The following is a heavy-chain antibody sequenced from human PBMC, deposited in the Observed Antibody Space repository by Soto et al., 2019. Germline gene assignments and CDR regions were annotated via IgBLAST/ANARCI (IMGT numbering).Heavy chain of an antibody. V-gene: IGHV3-30*18. J-gene: IGHJ6*04. Sequence: GGSLRLSCAASGFTFSSYGMHWVRQAPGKGLEWVAVISYDGSNKYYADSVKGRFTISRDNSKNTLYLQMNSLRAEDTAVYYCAKDSNIYVLRFLEWFAGKLDVWGKGTTVTVSS. CDR1: GFTFSSYG. D-gene: IGHD3-3*01. CDR3: AKDSNIYVLRFLEWFAGKLDV. CDR2: ISYDGSNK.